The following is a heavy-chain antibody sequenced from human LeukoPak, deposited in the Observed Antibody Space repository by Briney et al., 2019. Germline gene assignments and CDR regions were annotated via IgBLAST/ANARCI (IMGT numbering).Heavy chain of an antibody. CDR1: GFTFSSSW. Sequence: PGGSLRLSCEASGFTFSSSWMNWVRQAPGKGLEWVANINQDGSEKHYVDSVKGRFTVSRDNAKNSLFLQMDSLRDEDTAVYYCARVAYYDILTGLNYGMDVWGQGTTVTVSS. CDR2: INQDGSEK. D-gene: IGHD3-9*01. CDR3: ARVAYYDILTGLNYGMDV. J-gene: IGHJ6*02. V-gene: IGHV3-7*01.